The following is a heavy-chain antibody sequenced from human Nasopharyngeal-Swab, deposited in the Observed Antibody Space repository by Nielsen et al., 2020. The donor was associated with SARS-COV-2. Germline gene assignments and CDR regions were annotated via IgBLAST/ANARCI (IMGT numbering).Heavy chain of an antibody. J-gene: IGHJ4*02. D-gene: IGHD6-6*01. CDR1: GFTYSIYA. V-gene: IGHV3-23*01. CDR3: AKDRRPLDY. CDR2: ISSSGDCT. Sequence: GGSLRLSCAASGFTYSIYAMTWVRQAPGKGLEWVSTISSSGDCTFYADSVKGRFTMSRDNSKNTLYLQVNSLRAEDTAVYYCAKDRRPLDYWGQGTLVTVSS.